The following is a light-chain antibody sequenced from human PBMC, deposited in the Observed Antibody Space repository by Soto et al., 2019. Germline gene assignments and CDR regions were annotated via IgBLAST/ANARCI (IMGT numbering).Light chain of an antibody. CDR2: AAS. CDR3: QQSYSSPPT. Sequence: DIQMTQSPSSLSASVEDRVIITCRASQSISNHLNWYQQKPGKAPKLLIFAASSLQSGVPSRFSGSRSEPDFTLTISSLQPEDFATCYCQQSYSSPPTFGQGTKVDIK. V-gene: IGKV1-39*01. J-gene: IGKJ1*01. CDR1: QSISNH.